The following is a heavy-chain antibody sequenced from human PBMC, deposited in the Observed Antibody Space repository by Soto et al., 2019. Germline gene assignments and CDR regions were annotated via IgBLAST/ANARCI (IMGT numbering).Heavy chain of an antibody. V-gene: IGHV1-69*04. J-gene: IGHJ4*02. CDR1: GYTFTTYG. CDR3: ARTGGSSWIPASGY. Sequence: SVKVSCKASGYTFTTYGISWVRQAPGQGLEWMGRIIPILGIANYAQKFQGRVTITADKSTSTAYMELSSLRSEDTAVYYCARTGGSSWIPASGYWGQGTLVTVSS. CDR2: IIPILGIA. D-gene: IGHD6-13*01.